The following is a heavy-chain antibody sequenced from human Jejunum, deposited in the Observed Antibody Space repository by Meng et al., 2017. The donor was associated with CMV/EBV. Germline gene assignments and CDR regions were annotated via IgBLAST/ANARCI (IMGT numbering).Heavy chain of an antibody. CDR2: TYYSGST. V-gene: IGHV4-59*01. D-gene: IGHD1-1*01. CDR3: ARGIGHASNNSHDY. Sequence: SGVSINDFYWSWIRQSPGKGLEWIGYTYYSGSTHYNPSLKSRVTISIDTSRKHFSLRLSSVTAADTAMYFCARGIGHASNNSHDYWGQGTLVTVSS. J-gene: IGHJ4*02. CDR1: GVSINDFY.